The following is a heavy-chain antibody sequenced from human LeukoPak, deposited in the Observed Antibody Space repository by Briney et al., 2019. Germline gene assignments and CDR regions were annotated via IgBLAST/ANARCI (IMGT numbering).Heavy chain of an antibody. V-gene: IGHV4-30-4*07. J-gene: IGHJ5*02. Sequence: SETLSLTCTVSGDSISSGGYSWSWIRQTPGKGLEWIAYIHDSGSTYNNPSLKSRLSISIDTSKNQFSLKLNSVTAADTAVYYCARVVAAAGNNWFDPWGQGTLVTVSS. CDR1: GDSISSGGYS. CDR3: ARVVAAAGNNWFDP. D-gene: IGHD6-13*01. CDR2: IHDSGST.